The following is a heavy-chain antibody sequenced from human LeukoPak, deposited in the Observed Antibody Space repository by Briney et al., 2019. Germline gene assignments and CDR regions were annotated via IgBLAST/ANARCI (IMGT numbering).Heavy chain of an antibody. CDR2: VYYSGDT. CDR3: ARHPFATPFDY. J-gene: IGHJ4*02. V-gene: IGHV4-59*08. Sequence: SESLSLTWTVSGDSVSGVYWSWMRQPPGKGLEWIGYVYYSGDTNYNPSLKSRVTMSLDTSKNQVSLRLSSVTAADTAVYYCARHPFATPFDYWGRGTLLTVSS. CDR1: GDSVSGVY. D-gene: IGHD2-15*01.